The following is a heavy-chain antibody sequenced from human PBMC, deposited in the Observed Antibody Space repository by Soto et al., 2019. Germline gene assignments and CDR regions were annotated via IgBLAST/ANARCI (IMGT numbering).Heavy chain of an antibody. V-gene: IGHV3-66*01. Sequence: GGSLRLSCAASGFTVSSNYMSWVRQAPGKGLEWVSLINSGGGTYYADSVKGRFTVSRDTSKNTVYLQMNSLRAEDTAVYYCAREPNDSDLVYFDFWGQGTLVTVS. CDR2: INSGGGT. D-gene: IGHD1-1*01. CDR3: AREPNDSDLVYFDF. J-gene: IGHJ4*02. CDR1: GFTVSSNY.